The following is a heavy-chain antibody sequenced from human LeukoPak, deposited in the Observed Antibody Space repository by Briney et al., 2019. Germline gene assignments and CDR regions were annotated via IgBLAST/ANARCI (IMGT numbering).Heavy chain of an antibody. J-gene: IGHJ4*02. CDR3: ARHGGSLGYSDN. D-gene: IGHD1-26*01. Sequence: SETLSLTCTVSSGSISTFYWSWIRQPPGKGLEWIGYVYQSGTTSYNPSLKRRVTISADTSKNQFSLRVTSVTAADTAVYYCARHGGSLGYSDNWGQGTLVTVSS. CDR2: VYQSGTT. CDR1: SGSISTFY. V-gene: IGHV4-59*08.